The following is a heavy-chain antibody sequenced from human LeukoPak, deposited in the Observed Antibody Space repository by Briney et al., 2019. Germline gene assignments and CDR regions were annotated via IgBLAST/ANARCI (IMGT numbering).Heavy chain of an antibody. J-gene: IGHJ4*02. CDR3: ARHAITLFDY. Sequence: GQSLKISCKGSGYRFTSYWIGWVRQMPGKGLEWMGIIYPGDSDTRYSPSFQGQVTISADKSISTAYLQWSSLKTSDTAMYYCARHAITLFDYWGQGTLVTVSS. CDR1: GYRFTSYW. CDR2: IYPGDSDT. V-gene: IGHV5-51*01. D-gene: IGHD3-10*01.